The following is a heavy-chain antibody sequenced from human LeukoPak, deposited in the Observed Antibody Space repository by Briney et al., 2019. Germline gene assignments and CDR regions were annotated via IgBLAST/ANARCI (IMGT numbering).Heavy chain of an antibody. Sequence: GGSLRLSCAASGFTFSSYSMNWVRQAPGKGLEWVSSIISSSYYIYYADSVKGRFTISRDNAKNSLYLQMNSLRAEDTAVYYCARGKSTGDGLITPFVYWGEGTLVTVSS. D-gene: IGHD5-24*01. J-gene: IGHJ4*02. V-gene: IGHV3-21*01. CDR2: IISSSYYI. CDR3: ARGKSTGDGLITPFVY. CDR1: GFTFSSYS.